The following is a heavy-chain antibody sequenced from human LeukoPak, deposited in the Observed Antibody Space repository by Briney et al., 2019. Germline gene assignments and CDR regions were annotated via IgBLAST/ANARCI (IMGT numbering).Heavy chain of an antibody. D-gene: IGHD3-10*01. CDR3: ASHYGSGSYLLDY. V-gene: IGHV4-4*07. CDR1: GVSISDYY. CDR2: IYISGST. Sequence: PSETLSLTCSVSGVSISDYYWTWFRQPAGKGLEWIGRIYISGSTNYNPSLKSRVTISVDTSKNQFSLKLSSVTAADTAVYYCASHYGSGSYLLDYWGQGTLVTVSS. J-gene: IGHJ4*02.